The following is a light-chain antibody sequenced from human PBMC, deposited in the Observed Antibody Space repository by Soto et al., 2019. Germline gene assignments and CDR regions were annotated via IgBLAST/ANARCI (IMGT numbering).Light chain of an antibody. CDR2: GAS. CDR3: HQYSSSAWYT. CDR1: QILSSSS. J-gene: IGKJ2*01. Sequence: EIVLTQSPGTLSLSTGDRATLSCKASQILSSSSLAWYQQKPGQAPRLLIYGASTRATGVPDRFSGSESGTEFTLTISRVEPDDFAVYDGHQYSSSAWYTFGQGTKLEI. V-gene: IGKV3-20*01.